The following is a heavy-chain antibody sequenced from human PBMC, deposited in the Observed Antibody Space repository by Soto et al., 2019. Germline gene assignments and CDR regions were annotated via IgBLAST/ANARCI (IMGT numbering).Heavy chain of an antibody. D-gene: IGHD5-18*01. CDR1: GDSVFSNSVT. V-gene: IGHV6-1*01. CDR2: TYYRSKWYN. Sequence: QVQLQQSGPGLMKPSQTLSLTCAISGDSVFSNSVTWNWIRQSPSRGLEWLGRTYYRSKWYNDYAVSVKSRITFNSDMSKNQFSLQLNSVTPEDTAVYYCARDGSYGYTYDFDYWGQGTLVTVSS. CDR3: ARDGSYGYTYDFDY. J-gene: IGHJ4*02.